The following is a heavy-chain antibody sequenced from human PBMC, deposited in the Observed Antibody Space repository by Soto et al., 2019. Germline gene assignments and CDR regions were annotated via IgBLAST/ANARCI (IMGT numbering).Heavy chain of an antibody. D-gene: IGHD2-15*01. V-gene: IGHV3-66*01. CDR3: ARGGGSIHRYFDY. J-gene: IGHJ4*02. Sequence: GGSLRLSCAASGFTVSSNYMSWVRQAPGKGLEWVSVIYSGGSTYYADSVKGRFTISRDNSKNTLYLQMNSLRAEDTAVYYCARGGGSIHRYFDYWGQGTLVTVSS. CDR1: GFTVSSNY. CDR2: IYSGGST.